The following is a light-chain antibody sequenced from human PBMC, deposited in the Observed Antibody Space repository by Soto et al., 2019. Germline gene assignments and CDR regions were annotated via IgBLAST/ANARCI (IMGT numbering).Light chain of an antibody. Sequence: EIVMTQSPATLSVSPGERATLSCRASQSVSSNLAWYQQKPGQAPRLLIYGASTRATGIPARFSGSGSGTEFTLTISSLQSEDFAVYYCQQYNNWPPPFGPGIKVDIK. CDR2: GAS. CDR3: QQYNNWPPP. CDR1: QSVSSN. J-gene: IGKJ3*01. V-gene: IGKV3-15*01.